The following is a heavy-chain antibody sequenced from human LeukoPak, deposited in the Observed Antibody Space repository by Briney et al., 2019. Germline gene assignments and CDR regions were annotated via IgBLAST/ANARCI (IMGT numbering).Heavy chain of an antibody. CDR1: GGSFRDYA. Sequence: SVKVSCKASGGSFRDYAISWVRRAPGQGLQWLGGIVPMFGTANYAQQLQGRVTITADESTTTVYMELNSLRSEVTAVYYCARDLAAAGIGEFDSWGQGTLVTVSS. CDR2: IVPMFGTA. J-gene: IGHJ4*02. D-gene: IGHD6-13*01. CDR3: ARDLAAAGIGEFDS. V-gene: IGHV1-69*13.